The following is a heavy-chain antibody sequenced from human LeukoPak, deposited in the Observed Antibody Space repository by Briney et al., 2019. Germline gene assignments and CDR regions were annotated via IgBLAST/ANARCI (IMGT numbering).Heavy chain of an antibody. CDR1: GYTFTSYG. V-gene: IGHV1-18*01. D-gene: IGHD3-22*01. J-gene: IGHJ4*02. CDR3: ARDRYYYDSRGYYYFDY. CDR2: ISAYNGNT. Sequence: ASVKVSCKASGYTFTSYGISWVRQAPGQGLEWMGWISAYNGNTNYAQKLQGRVTMTTDTSTSTAYMELRSLRSDDTAVYYCARDRYYYDSRGYYYFDYWGQGTLVTVSS.